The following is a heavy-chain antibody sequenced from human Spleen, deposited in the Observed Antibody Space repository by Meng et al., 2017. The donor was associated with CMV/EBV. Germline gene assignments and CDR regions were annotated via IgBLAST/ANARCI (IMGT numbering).Heavy chain of an antibody. D-gene: IGHD1-1*01. J-gene: IGHJ4*02. V-gene: IGHV3-11*01. CDR1: GFTVSSNY. CDR2: IISSSGTI. Sequence: GESLKISCAASGFTVSSNYMSWIRQAPGKGLEWVAYIISSSGTITYYADSVRGRFTISRDNAKKSLHLQMNSLRVEDTAVYYCARGYNTIDHWGRGTLVTVSS. CDR3: ARGYNTIDH.